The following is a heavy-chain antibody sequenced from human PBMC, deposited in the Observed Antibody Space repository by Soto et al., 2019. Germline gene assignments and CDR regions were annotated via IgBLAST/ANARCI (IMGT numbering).Heavy chain of an antibody. D-gene: IGHD2-2*01. CDR2: ISGSGGST. Sequence: GGSLRLSGAAAVCTFSSDSMSWVRQAPGKGLEWVSAISGSGGSTYYADSVKGRFTISRDNSKNTLYLLMNSLRAEDTAVYYCAIDRPPVVVPAAMKDGMDVWGQGSTVTGSS. CDR3: AIDRPPVVVPAAMKDGMDV. V-gene: IGHV3-23*01. J-gene: IGHJ6*02. CDR1: VCTFSSDS.